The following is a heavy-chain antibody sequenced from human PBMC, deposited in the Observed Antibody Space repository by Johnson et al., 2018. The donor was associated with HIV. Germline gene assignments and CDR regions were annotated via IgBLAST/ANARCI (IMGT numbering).Heavy chain of an antibody. Sequence: VHLVESGGGLVQPGGSLRLSCEASESTFSSYWMNWLRQAPGKGLEWVANIRQDGSEKYYVGSVKGRFTVSRDNARKSLYLQMNSLRAEDTAVYYCATDLSRWELHPLSAFDIWGQGTMVTVSS. V-gene: IGHV3-7*01. CDR1: ESTFSSYW. J-gene: IGHJ3*02. CDR2: IRQDGSEK. CDR3: ATDLSRWELHPLSAFDI. D-gene: IGHD4-23*01.